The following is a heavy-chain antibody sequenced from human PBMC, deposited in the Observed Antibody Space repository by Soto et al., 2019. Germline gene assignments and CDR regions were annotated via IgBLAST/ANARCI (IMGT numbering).Heavy chain of an antibody. CDR3: ARETRAPYYYGLDV. CDR1: GGSISSADYS. CDR2: IYHAGNS. V-gene: IGHV4-30-2*01. Sequence: QLQLQESGSGLVKPSQTLSLTCTVSGGSISSADYSWNWIRQPPGKGLEWIGYIYHAGNSYSNPSLGSRVTMSVDRSKNQFSLKVSSVTAADTAVYYCARETRAPYYYGLDVWGQGTTVTVSS. D-gene: IGHD4-17*01. J-gene: IGHJ6*02.